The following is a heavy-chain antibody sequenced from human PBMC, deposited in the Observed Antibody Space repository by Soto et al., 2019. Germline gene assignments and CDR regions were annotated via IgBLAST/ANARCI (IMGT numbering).Heavy chain of an antibody. V-gene: IGHV4-39*01. D-gene: IGHD3-16*02. Sequence: QLQLQESGPGLVKPSETLSLTCTVSGGSISSSSYYWGWIRQPPGKGLEWIGSIYYSGSTYYNPSLKSRVTISVDTSKNQFSLKLSSVTAADPAVSYWTRWVVGGGSYRPPAMEFDYWGQGTLVTVSS. CDR3: TRWVVGGGSYRPPAMEFDY. J-gene: IGHJ4*02. CDR1: GGSISSSSYY. CDR2: IYYSGST.